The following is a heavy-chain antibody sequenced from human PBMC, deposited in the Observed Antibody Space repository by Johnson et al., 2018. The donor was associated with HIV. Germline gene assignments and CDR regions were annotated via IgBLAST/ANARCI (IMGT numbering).Heavy chain of an antibody. J-gene: IGHJ3*02. D-gene: IGHD2-8*01. CDR1: GFTFDDYA. CDR2: ISWNSGSI. Sequence: VESGGGLVQPGRSLRLSCAASGFTFDDYAMHWVRQAPGKGLEWVSGISWNSGSIGYADSVKGRFTISRDNAKNSLYLQMNSLRAEDTAVYYCARPDTYRYTDGRVGAFDIWGQGTVVTVSP. CDR3: ARPDTYRYTDGRVGAFDI. V-gene: IGHV3-9*01.